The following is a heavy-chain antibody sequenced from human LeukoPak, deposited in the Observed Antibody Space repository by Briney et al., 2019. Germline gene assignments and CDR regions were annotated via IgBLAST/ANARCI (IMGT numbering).Heavy chain of an antibody. V-gene: IGHV6-1*01. CDR3: ARARFGDSGSYFDYYYYYMDV. J-gene: IGHJ6*03. Sequence: SQTLSLTCAISRDSVSSNSAAWNWIRQSPSRGLEWLGRTYYRSKWYNDYAVSVKSRITINPDTSKNQFSLQLNSVTPEDTAVYYCARARFGDSGSYFDYYYYYMDVWGKGTTVTVSS. CDR2: TYYRSKWYN. CDR1: RDSVSSNSAA. D-gene: IGHD1-26*01.